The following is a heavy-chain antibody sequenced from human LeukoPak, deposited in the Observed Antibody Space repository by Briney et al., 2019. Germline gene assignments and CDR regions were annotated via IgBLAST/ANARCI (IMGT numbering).Heavy chain of an antibody. Sequence: PSETLPLTCTVSGGSISSSSYYWGWIRQPPGKGLEWIGSIYYSGSTYYNPSLKSRVTISVDTSKNQFSLKLSSATAADTAVYYCARPLMFGERGSWFDPWGQGTLVTVSS. J-gene: IGHJ5*02. V-gene: IGHV4-39*01. D-gene: IGHD3-10*02. CDR3: ARPLMFGERGSWFDP. CDR2: IYYSGST. CDR1: GGSISSSSYY.